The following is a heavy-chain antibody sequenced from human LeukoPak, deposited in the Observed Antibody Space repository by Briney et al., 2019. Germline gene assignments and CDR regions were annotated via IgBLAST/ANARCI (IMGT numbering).Heavy chain of an antibody. CDR2: VAGNGGSP. CDR1: GFSFSNYA. D-gene: IGHD2-2*01. J-gene: IGHJ4*02. Sequence: PGGSLRLSCAASGFSFSNYAMTWVRQAPGEGLEWVAGVAGNGGSPNYADSVRGRFTISRDNSKSTLYLQMDSLIAEDTAVYYCAQYCSSSSCYAVVGYWGQGTLVTASS. CDR3: AQYCSSSSCYAVVGY. V-gene: IGHV3-23*01.